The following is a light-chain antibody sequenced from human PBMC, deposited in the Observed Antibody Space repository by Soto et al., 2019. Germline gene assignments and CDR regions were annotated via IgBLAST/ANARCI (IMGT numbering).Light chain of an antibody. CDR1: QNISSN. CDR2: GAS. J-gene: IGKJ1*01. CDR3: QQYSNWPPLT. Sequence: EIVMTQSPATLSVSPGERATLSCRPSQNISSNLAWYQQKPGQAPRLLIYGASTRATGIPARFSGSGSGTEFTLTISSLQSEDFAVYYCQQYSNWPPLTFGQGTKVDIK. V-gene: IGKV3-15*01.